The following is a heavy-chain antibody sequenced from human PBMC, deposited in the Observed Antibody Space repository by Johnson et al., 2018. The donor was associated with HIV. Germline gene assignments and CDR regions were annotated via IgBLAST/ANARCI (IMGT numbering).Heavy chain of an antibody. J-gene: IGHJ3*02. CDR2: IHSGGST. CDR3: ATCSDQVLLGGDVFDI. CDR1: GFTVRSHY. D-gene: IGHD3-16*01. Sequence: VQMVESGGSVVRRGGSLRLSCVASGFTVRSHYMSWVRQAPGKGLEWVSVIHSGGSTYYADSVKGRFTISRDNAKNTLYLQMNSLGGEDTAVYYCATCSDQVLLGGDVFDIWGQGTMVTVSS. V-gene: IGHV3-66*01.